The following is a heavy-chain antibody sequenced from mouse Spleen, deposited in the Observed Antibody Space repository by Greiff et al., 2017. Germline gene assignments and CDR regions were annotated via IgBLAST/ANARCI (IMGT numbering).Heavy chain of an antibody. CDR1: GYTFTDYY. V-gene: IGHV1-19*01. J-gene: IGHJ4*01. D-gene: IGHD1-1*01. CDR3: SSYGRDAMDY. Sequence: EVQLQQSGPVLVKPGASVKMSCKASGYTFTDYYMNWVKQSHGKSLEWIGVINPYNGGTSYNQKFKGKATLTVDKSSSTAYMELNSLTSEDSAVYYCSSYGRDAMDYWGQGTSVTVSS. CDR2: INPYNGGT.